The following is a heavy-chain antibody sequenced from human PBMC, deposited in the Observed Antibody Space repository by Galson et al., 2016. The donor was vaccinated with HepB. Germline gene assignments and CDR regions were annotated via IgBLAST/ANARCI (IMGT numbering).Heavy chain of an antibody. CDR3: ARWASSDYGDGLDG. V-gene: IGHV3-23*01. J-gene: IGHJ6*02. CDR2: ISGGSANI. Sequence: SLRLSCAASGFTFSSDAMSWVRQAPGKGLEWASGISGGSANIYYADSVKGRFTISRDNSNNTLYLQMNSLRAEDTAVYYCARWASSDYGDGLDGWGQGTTVTVSS. CDR1: GFTFSSDA. D-gene: IGHD4/OR15-4a*01.